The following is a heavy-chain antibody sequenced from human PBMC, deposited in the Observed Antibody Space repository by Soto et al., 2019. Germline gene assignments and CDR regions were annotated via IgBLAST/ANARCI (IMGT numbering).Heavy chain of an antibody. CDR1: GFTFRNAW. CDR2: IKSKTDGGTT. CDR3: TTDIPGGYYYYGMDV. J-gene: IGHJ6*04. V-gene: IGHV3-15*01. Sequence: GGSLRLSCAASGFTFRNAWMSWVRQAPGKGLEWVGRIKSKTDGGTTDYAAPVKGRFTISRDDSKNTLYLQMNSLKTEDTAVYYCTTDIPGGYYYYGMDVWGEGTTVTVYS. D-gene: IGHD2-2*02.